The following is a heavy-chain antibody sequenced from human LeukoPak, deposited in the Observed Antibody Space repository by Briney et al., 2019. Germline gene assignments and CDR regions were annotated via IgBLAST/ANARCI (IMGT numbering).Heavy chain of an antibody. Sequence: GGSLRLSCAASGFTFSNNWMSWVRQAPGKGLEWVANIKQDGSEKYYVDSVKGRFTISRDNAKNSLYLQMNSLRVEDTAVYYCAGGIIIVPALMQANDFDHWGQGTLVTVSS. CDR2: IKQDGSEK. V-gene: IGHV3-7*01. CDR3: AGGIIIVPALMQANDFDH. J-gene: IGHJ4*02. D-gene: IGHD2-2*01. CDR1: GFTFSNNW.